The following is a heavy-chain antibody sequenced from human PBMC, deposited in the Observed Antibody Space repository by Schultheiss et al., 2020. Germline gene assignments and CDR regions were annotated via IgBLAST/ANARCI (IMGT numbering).Heavy chain of an antibody. CDR3: AHTGPAGDYYYYYGMDV. Sequence: KVSCKASGYTFTSYWIGWVRQMPGKGLEWMGIIYPGDSDTRYSPSFQGQVTISADKSISTAYLQWSSLKASDTAMYYCAHTGPAGDYYYYYGMDVWGQGTTVTVSS. D-gene: IGHD6-19*01. J-gene: IGHJ6*02. V-gene: IGHV5-51*01. CDR1: GYTFTSYW. CDR2: IYPGDSDT.